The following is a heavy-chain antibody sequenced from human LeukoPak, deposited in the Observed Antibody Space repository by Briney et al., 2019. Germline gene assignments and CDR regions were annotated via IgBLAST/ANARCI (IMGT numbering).Heavy chain of an antibody. Sequence: ASVKVSCKASGYTFTNYGISWVRQAPGQGLEWMGWISGYNGNTNYAQKFQGRVTMTTDTSTSTAYMELRSLRSDDTAVYYCARGGHRRYYYNSGSELDPWGQGTLVTVSS. V-gene: IGHV1-18*01. CDR2: ISGYNGNT. CDR1: GYTFTNYG. D-gene: IGHD3-10*01. J-gene: IGHJ5*02. CDR3: ARGGHRRYYYNSGSELDP.